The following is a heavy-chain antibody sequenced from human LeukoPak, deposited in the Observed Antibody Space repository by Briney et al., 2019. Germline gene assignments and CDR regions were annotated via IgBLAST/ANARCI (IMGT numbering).Heavy chain of an antibody. Sequence: KTGGSLRLSCAASGFTFSNAWMSWVRQAPGKRLEWVGRIKSKTDGGATDYAAPVKGRFTISRDDSKNTLYLQMNSLKTEDTAVYYCTTGSAIVVVPAASFTYYYGMDVWGKGTTVTVSS. J-gene: IGHJ6*04. CDR1: GFTFSNAW. V-gene: IGHV3-15*01. CDR3: TTGSAIVVVPAASFTYYYGMDV. D-gene: IGHD2-2*01. CDR2: IKSKTDGGAT.